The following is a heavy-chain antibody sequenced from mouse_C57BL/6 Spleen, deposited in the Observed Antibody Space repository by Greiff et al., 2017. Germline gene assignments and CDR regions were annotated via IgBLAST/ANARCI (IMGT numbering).Heavy chain of an antibody. D-gene: IGHD3-2*02. J-gene: IGHJ3*01. CDR3: ARWGPAQGRGFAY. Sequence: QVQLQQSGAELVMPGASVKLSCKASGYTFTSYWMHWVKQRPGQGLEWIGEIDPSDSYTNYNQKFKGKSTLTVDKSSSTAYMQLSRLTSEDSAVYYCARWGPAQGRGFAYCGQGTLVTVSA. CDR1: GYTFTSYW. V-gene: IGHV1-69*01. CDR2: IDPSDSYT.